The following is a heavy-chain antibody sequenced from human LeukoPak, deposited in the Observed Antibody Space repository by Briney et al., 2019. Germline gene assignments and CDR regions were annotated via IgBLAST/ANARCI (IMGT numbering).Heavy chain of an antibody. CDR3: ARRVFDWRKYYFDY. Sequence: SETLSLTCAVYGGSFSGYYWSWIRQPPGKGLEWIGEINHSGSTNYNPSLKSRVTISVDTSKNQCSLKLSSVTAADTAVYYCARRVFDWRKYYFDYWGQGTLVTVSS. CDR1: GGSFSGYY. D-gene: IGHD3-9*01. V-gene: IGHV4-34*01. CDR2: INHSGST. J-gene: IGHJ4*02.